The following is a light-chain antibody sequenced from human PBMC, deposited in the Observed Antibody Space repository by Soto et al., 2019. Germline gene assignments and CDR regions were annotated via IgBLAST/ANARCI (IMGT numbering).Light chain of an antibody. CDR1: QSVSIH. J-gene: IGKJ4*01. V-gene: IGKV3-15*01. CDR3: QQYINWPLT. Sequence: EILWTQSPGTLSLSLGEIATLSCRASQSVSIHLAWYQQKPGQAPRLLIYGASARATDIPARFSGSGSGTEFTLTISSLQSEDFAVYYCQQYINWPLTFGGGTKVDI. CDR2: GAS.